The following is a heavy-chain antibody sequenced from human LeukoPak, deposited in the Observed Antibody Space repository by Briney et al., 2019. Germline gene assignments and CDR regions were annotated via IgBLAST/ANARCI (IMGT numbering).Heavy chain of an antibody. D-gene: IGHD1-26*01. CDR3: ARVNSGSFLYYFDY. CDR2: INWNGGST. J-gene: IGHJ4*02. CDR1: GSTFDDYG. Sequence: GGSLRLSCAASGSTFDDYGMSWVRQAPGKGLEWVSGINWNGGSTGYADSVKGRFTISRDNAKNSLYLQMNSLRAEDTALYHCARVNSGSFLYYFDYWGQGTLVTVSS. V-gene: IGHV3-20*01.